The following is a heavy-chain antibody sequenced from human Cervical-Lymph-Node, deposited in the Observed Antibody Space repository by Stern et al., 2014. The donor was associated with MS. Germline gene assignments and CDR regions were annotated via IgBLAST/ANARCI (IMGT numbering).Heavy chain of an antibody. D-gene: IGHD2-15*01. CDR3: ARDKDPEDY. CDR1: GGSISNNF. Sequence: QVQLVQSGPGLVKPSETLSLTCTVSGGSISNNFWSWIRQPPGKGLEWIGYIYYTGDTNYNPSLKSRVTISVDTSKNQFSLKLSSVTAADTAVYYCARDKDPEDYWGQGALVTVSS. V-gene: IGHV4-59*01. J-gene: IGHJ4*02. CDR2: IYYTGDT.